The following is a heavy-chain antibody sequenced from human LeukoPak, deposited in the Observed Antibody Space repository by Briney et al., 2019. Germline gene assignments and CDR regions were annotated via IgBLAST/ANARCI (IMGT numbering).Heavy chain of an antibody. Sequence: SQTLSLTCNVSGGSINSGRYYWSWIRQPAGRGLEWIGHISTSGRTSYSPSLKSRVTISVDTSKNQFSLKMSSVSAADTAVYYCAKGLHGYTYGYVPWELYYYMDVWGKGTTVTISS. CDR1: GGSINSGRYY. D-gene: IGHD5-18*01. V-gene: IGHV4-61*09. J-gene: IGHJ6*03. CDR2: ISTSGRT. CDR3: AKGLHGYTYGYVPWELYYYMDV.